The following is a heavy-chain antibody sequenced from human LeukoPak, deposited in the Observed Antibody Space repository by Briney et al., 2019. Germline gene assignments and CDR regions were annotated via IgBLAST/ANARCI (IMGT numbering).Heavy chain of an antibody. D-gene: IGHD3-10*01. CDR2: VIGSGDST. J-gene: IGHJ4*02. CDR3: AKDRKMVRGEDY. CDR1: GFTFSSYA. V-gene: IGHV3-23*01. Sequence: PGGSLRLSCAASGFTFSSYALTWVRQSPGKGLEWVSSVIGSGDSTYYADSVKGRFTISRDNSKNTLYLQMNSLRAEDTAVYYCAKDRKMVRGEDYWGQGTLVTVSS.